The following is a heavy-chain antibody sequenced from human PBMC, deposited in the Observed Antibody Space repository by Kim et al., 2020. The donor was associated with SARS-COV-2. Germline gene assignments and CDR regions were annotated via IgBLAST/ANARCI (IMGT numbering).Heavy chain of an antibody. CDR3: ARVGYYDY. CDR2: SGST. Sequence: SGSTYYNPSLKSRVTISVDTSKNQFSPKLSSVTAADTAVYYCARVGYYDYWGQGTLVTVSS. D-gene: IGHD3-22*01. J-gene: IGHJ4*02. V-gene: IGHV4-39*07.